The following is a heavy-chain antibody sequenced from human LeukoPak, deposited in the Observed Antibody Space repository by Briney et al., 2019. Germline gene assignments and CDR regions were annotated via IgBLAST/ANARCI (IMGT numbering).Heavy chain of an antibody. Sequence: GGSLRLSRAASGFTFSSYSMNWVRQAPGKGLEWVSSISSSSSYIYYADSVKGRFTISRDNAKNSLYLQMNSLRAEDTAVYYCASRTYSSGWGWEYWGQGTLVTVSS. V-gene: IGHV3-21*01. CDR1: GFTFSSYS. D-gene: IGHD6-19*01. CDR2: ISSSSSYI. J-gene: IGHJ4*02. CDR3: ASRTYSSGWGWEY.